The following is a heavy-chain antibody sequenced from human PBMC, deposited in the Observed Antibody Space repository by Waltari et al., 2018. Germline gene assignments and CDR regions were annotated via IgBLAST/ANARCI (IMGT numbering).Heavy chain of an antibody. Sequence: QVQLQESGPGLVKPSETLSLTCAVSGYSISSGYYWGWIRQPPGKGLEWIGSIYHSGRTYYNPSLKSRVTISVDTSKNQFSLKLSSVTAADTAVYYCARAYHLWGAFDIWGQGTMVTVSS. J-gene: IGHJ3*02. V-gene: IGHV4-38-2*01. CDR3: ARAYHLWGAFDI. CDR1: GYSISSGYY. CDR2: IYHSGRT. D-gene: IGHD3-10*01.